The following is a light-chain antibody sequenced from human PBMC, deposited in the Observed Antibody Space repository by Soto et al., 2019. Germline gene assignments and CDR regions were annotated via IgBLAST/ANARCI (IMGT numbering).Light chain of an antibody. CDR2: DIS. CDR3: QQYGSSPWT. CDR1: QSVSSN. Sequence: EIVVTQSPATLSVSPGERATLSCRASQSVSSNLAWYQQKPGQAPSLLIYDISARATGIPTRFSGSGSGTDFTLTISRLEPEDFAFYYCQQYGSSPWTFGQGTKVDI. J-gene: IGKJ1*01. V-gene: IGKV3D-15*02.